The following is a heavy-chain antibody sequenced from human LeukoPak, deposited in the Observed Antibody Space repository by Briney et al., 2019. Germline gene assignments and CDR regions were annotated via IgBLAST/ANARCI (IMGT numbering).Heavy chain of an antibody. Sequence: PGGSLRLSCAASGFTFSSYGMHWVRQAPGKGLEWVAVISYDGSNKYYADSVKGRFTISRDNSKNTLYLQMNSLRAEDTAVYYCAKPRLRLGELSFYYFDYWGRGTLVTVSS. CDR2: ISYDGSNK. V-gene: IGHV3-30*18. CDR1: GFTFSSYG. D-gene: IGHD3-16*02. J-gene: IGHJ4*02. CDR3: AKPRLRLGELSFYYFDY.